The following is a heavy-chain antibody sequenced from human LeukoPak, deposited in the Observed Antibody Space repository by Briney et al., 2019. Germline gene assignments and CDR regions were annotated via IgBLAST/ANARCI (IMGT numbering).Heavy chain of an antibody. D-gene: IGHD6-13*01. Sequence: PSETLSLTCTISGGSISSSSYYWGWIRQPPGKGLEWIGSIYYSGSTYYNPSLESRVTISVDASKNQFSLKLSSVTAADTAVYYCARVPLVAAAGFYYYGMDVWGQGTTVTVSS. CDR2: IYYSGST. J-gene: IGHJ6*02. V-gene: IGHV4-39*07. CDR1: GGSISSSSYY. CDR3: ARVPLVAAAGFYYYGMDV.